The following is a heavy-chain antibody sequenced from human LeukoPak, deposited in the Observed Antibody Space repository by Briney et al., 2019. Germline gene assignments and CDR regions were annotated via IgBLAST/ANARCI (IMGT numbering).Heavy chain of an antibody. CDR2: ISYDGSNK. V-gene: IGHV3-30*03. CDR1: GFTFSSYG. D-gene: IGHD2-21*02. J-gene: IGHJ6*02. Sequence: PGGSLRLSCAASGFTFSSYGMHWVRQAPGKGLEWVAVISYDGSNKYYADSVKGRFTISRDNSKNTLYLQMNSLRAEDTAVYYCARGTHIVVVTAPPGVWGQGTTVTVSS. CDR3: ARGTHIVVVTAPPGV.